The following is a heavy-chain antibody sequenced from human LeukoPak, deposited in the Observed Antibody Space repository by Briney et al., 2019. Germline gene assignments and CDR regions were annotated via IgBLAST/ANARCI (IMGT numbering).Heavy chain of an antibody. CDR1: GGSISNGGYY. V-gene: IGHV4-39*07. CDR2: IYHSGST. CDR3: ARAYYDSSGYQGPRWFDP. Sequence: PSETLSLTCTVSGGSISNGGYYWNWIRQPPGKGLEWIGSIYHSGSTYYNPSLKSRVTISVDTSKNQFSLKLSSVTAADTAVYYCARAYYDSSGYQGPRWFDPWGQGTLVTVSS. J-gene: IGHJ5*02. D-gene: IGHD3-22*01.